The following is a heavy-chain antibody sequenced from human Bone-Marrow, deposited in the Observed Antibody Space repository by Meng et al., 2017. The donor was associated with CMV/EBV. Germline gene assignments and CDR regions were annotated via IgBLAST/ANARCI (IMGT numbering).Heavy chain of an antibody. D-gene: IGHD3-9*01. CDR2: IYYSGST. V-gene: IGHV4-39*07. CDR1: GGSIISSSHY. Sequence: LETLSLTCFVSGGSIISSSHYWGWVRQPPGKGLEWIGSIYYSGSTYINPSLKSRVTMSVDTSKNQFSLKLSSVTAADTAVYYCARDLTFYDTLAGYYKDVYYFDYWGQGTLVTVSS. CDR3: ARDLTFYDTLAGYYKDVYYFDY. J-gene: IGHJ4*02.